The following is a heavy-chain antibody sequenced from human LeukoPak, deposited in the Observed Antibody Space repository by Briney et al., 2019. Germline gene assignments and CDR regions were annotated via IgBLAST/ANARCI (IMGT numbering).Heavy chain of an antibody. J-gene: IGHJ4*02. V-gene: IGHV3-48*01. CDR3: AREYGTYLEYFDY. CDR1: GFTFSSYA. CDR2: ISSSSSTI. Sequence: GGSLRLSCAASGFTFSSYAMNWVRQAPGKGLEWVSYISSSSSTIYYADSAKGRFTISRENAKNSLYLQMNILRAEDTAVYYCAREYGTYLEYFDYWGQGTLVTVSS. D-gene: IGHD1-7*01.